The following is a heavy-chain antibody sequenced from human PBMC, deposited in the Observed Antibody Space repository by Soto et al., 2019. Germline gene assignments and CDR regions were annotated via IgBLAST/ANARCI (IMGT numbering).Heavy chain of an antibody. Sequence: ASVKVSCKASGYTFTGYYMHWVRQAPGQGLEWMGWINPNSGGTNYAQKFQGRVTMTRDTSISTAYMELSRLRSDDTAVYYCARDRFGDYDPGFDYWGQGTLVTVSS. CDR3: ARDRFGDYDPGFDY. V-gene: IGHV1-2*02. D-gene: IGHD4-17*01. CDR1: GYTFTGYY. J-gene: IGHJ4*02. CDR2: INPNSGGT.